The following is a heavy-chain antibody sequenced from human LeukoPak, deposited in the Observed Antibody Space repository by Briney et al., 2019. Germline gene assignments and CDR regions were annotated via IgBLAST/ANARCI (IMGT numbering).Heavy chain of an antibody. CDR2: IRYDGSNK. CDR1: GFTFSSYG. Sequence: GGSLRLSCAASGFTFSSYGMHWVRQAPGKGLEWVAFIRYDGSNKYYADSVKGRFTISKDNSKNTLYLQMNSLRAEDTAVYYCAKDTANRYDYVWGSYRYTGWYFDYWGQGTLVTVSS. V-gene: IGHV3-30*02. D-gene: IGHD3-16*02. J-gene: IGHJ4*02. CDR3: AKDTANRYDYVWGSYRYTGWYFDY.